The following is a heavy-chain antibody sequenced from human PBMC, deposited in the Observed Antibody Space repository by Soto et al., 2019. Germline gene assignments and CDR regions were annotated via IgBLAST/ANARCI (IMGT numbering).Heavy chain of an antibody. D-gene: IGHD2-8*01. J-gene: IGHJ4*02. CDR2: ISGSGGST. CDR3: AKGWGYIVLMFDY. Sequence: EVQLLESGGGLVQPGGSLRLSCAASGFTFISYAMSWVRQAPGKGLEWVSAISGSGGSTYYADSVKGRFTISRDNSKSTLYLQMNSLRAEDTAVYYCAKGWGYIVLMFDYWGQGTLVTVSS. CDR1: GFTFISYA. V-gene: IGHV3-23*01.